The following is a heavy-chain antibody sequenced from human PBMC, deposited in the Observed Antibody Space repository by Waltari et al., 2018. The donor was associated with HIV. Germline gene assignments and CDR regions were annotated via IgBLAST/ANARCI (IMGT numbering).Heavy chain of an antibody. J-gene: IGHJ3*02. V-gene: IGHV4-4*02. D-gene: IGHD3-10*01. CDR3: ARVLLWYYYGSGDACDI. Sequence: QVQLQESGPGLVKPSGTLSLTCAVSGGSISSSNWWSWVRQPPGKGLEWIGEIYHSGSTNYNPSLKSRVTIAVDKSKNQFSLKLSSVTAADTAVYYCARVLLWYYYGSGDACDIWGQGTMVTVSS. CDR2: IYHSGST. CDR1: GGSISSSNW.